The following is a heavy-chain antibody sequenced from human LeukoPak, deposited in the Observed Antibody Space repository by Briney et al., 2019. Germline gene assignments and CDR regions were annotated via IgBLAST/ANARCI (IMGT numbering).Heavy chain of an antibody. CDR2: IYYSGST. D-gene: IGHD6-13*01. CDR3: AREGYSSSYEPKRAFDI. J-gene: IGHJ3*02. Sequence: SETLSLTCTVSGGSISSYYWSWIRQPPGKGLEWIGYIYYSGSTNDNPSLKSRVTISVGTSKNQFSLKLSSVTAADTAVYYCAREGYSSSYEPKRAFDIWGQGTMVTVSS. V-gene: IGHV4-59*01. CDR1: GGSISSYY.